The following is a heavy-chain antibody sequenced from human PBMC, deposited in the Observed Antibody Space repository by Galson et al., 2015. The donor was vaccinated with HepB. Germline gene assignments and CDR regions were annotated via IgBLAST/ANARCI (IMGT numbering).Heavy chain of an antibody. Sequence: SLRLSCAASGFTFSSYALTWVRQAPGKGLEFVSAISSDGGRTYYADSVKGRFTISRDNSKNTLYLQMSSLRPEDTAVYYCVKADSSSWLYNWFDPWGQGTLVTVSS. CDR1: GFTFSSYA. CDR3: VKADSSSWLYNWFDP. CDR2: ISSDGGRT. J-gene: IGHJ5*02. D-gene: IGHD6-13*01. V-gene: IGHV3-64D*06.